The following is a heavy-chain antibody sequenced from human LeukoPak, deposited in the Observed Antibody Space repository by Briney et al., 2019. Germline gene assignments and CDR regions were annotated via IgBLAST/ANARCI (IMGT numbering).Heavy chain of an antibody. CDR1: GGTFSSYA. V-gene: IGHV1-2*06. CDR3: ARDSPYYYGMDV. J-gene: IGHJ6*02. Sequence: ASVKVSCKASGGTFSSYAISWVRQAPGQGLEWMGRINPNSGGTNYAQKFQGRVAMTRDTSISTAYMELGRLRSDDTAVYYCARDSPYYYGMDVWGQGTTVTVSS. CDR2: INPNSGGT.